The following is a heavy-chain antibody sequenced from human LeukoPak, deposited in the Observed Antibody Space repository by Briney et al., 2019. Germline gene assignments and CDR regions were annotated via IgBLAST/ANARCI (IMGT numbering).Heavy chain of an antibody. CDR2: SGGDGGST. V-gene: IGHV3-23*01. CDR1: GFTFSSYD. Sequence: GGSLRLSCAASGFTFSSYDMSWVRQAPGKGLEWVSASGGDGGSTYADSVKGRFTISRDNSKNTLYLQMNSLRAEDTATYYCAKALNYWYFDLWGRGNLLTVSS. J-gene: IGHJ2*01. CDR3: AKALNYWYFDL.